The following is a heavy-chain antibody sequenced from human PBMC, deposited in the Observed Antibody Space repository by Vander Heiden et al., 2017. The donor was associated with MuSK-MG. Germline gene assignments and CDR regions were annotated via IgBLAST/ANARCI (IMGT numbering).Heavy chain of an antibody. V-gene: IGHV3-48*03. J-gene: IGHJ4*02. CDR1: GFTFSSYE. D-gene: IGHD2-15*01. CDR2: ISSSGSTI. CDR3: ARGGRCYSCIY. Sequence: EVQLVESGGGLVQPGGSLRLSCAASGFTFSSYEMNWVRQAPGKGLEWVSYISSSGSTIYDADSVKGRFTIARDNAKNSLYMKMNRMRAEDTAVYYGARGGRCYSCIYWGQGTLVTVSS.